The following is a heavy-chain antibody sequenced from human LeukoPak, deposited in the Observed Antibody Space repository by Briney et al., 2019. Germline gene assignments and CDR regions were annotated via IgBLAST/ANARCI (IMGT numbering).Heavy chain of an antibody. CDR1: GGSISGYY. Sequence: SETLSLTCTVSGGSISGYYWSWIRQPPGKGLEWIGYISYSGITNYNPSLKSRVTISIDTSKNQFSLKLTSVTAADTAVYHCAREGQWLADWFDPWGQGTLVTVSS. D-gene: IGHD6-19*01. J-gene: IGHJ5*02. CDR3: AREGQWLADWFDP. CDR2: ISYSGIT. V-gene: IGHV4-59*01.